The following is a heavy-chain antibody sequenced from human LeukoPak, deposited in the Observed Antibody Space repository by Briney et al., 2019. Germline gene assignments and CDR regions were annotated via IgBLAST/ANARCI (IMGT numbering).Heavy chain of an antibody. D-gene: IGHD3-16*01. CDR1: GFTFSSSW. J-gene: IGHJ6*02. CDR2: IKQDGSEK. V-gene: IGHV3-7*01. CDR3: ARVWGLYYGMDV. Sequence: PGGSLRLSCAASGFTFSSSWMSWVRQAPGKGLEWVANIKQDGSEKYYVDSVKGRFTISRDNAKNSLYLQMNSLRAEDTAVYYCARVWGLYYGMDVWGQGTTVTVSS.